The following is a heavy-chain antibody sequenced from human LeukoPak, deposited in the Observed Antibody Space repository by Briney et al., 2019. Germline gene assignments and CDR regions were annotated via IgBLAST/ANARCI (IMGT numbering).Heavy chain of an antibody. CDR2: INPNSGGT. CDR3: ARDLEGYHYGSGNYPQ. CDR1: GYTFTGYY. D-gene: IGHD3-10*01. V-gene: IGHV1-2*02. J-gene: IGHJ4*02. Sequence: ASVKVSCKASGYTFTGYYIHWVRQAPGQGLEWMGLINPNSGGTNYAQNFQGRVTMTRDTSISTAYMELSSLTSDDTAAYYCARDLEGYHYGSGNYPQWGRGTLVTVSS.